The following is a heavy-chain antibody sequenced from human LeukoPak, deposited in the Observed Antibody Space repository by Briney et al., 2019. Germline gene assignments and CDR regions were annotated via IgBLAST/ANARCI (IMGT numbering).Heavy chain of an antibody. D-gene: IGHD6-13*01. J-gene: IGHJ6*02. V-gene: IGHV3-23*01. CDR1: GFTFSSYA. CDR3: AKGQSGSWYGLGYHYYGMDV. Sequence: QPGGSLRLSCAASGFTFSSYAMSWVRQAPGKGLEWVSAISGSGGSTYYADSVKGRFTISRDNSKNTLYLQMNSLRAEDTAVYYCAKGQSGSWYGLGYHYYGMDVWGQGTTVTVSS. CDR2: ISGSGGST.